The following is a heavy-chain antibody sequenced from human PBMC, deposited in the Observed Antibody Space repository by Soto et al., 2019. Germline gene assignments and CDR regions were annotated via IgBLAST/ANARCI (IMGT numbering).Heavy chain of an antibody. CDR3: AKEAGIVGATFFDY. Sequence: GGSLRLSCAASGFTFSSYGMHWVRQAPGKGLEWVAVISYDGSNKYYADSVKGRFTISRDNSKNTLYLQMNSLRAEDTAVYYCAKEAGIVGATFFDYWGQGTLVTVSS. CDR2: ISYDGSNK. V-gene: IGHV3-30*18. J-gene: IGHJ4*02. CDR1: GFTFSSYG. D-gene: IGHD1-26*01.